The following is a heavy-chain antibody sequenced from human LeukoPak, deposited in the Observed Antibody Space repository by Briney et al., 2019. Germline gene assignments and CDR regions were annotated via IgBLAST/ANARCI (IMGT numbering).Heavy chain of an antibody. D-gene: IGHD3-3*01. J-gene: IGHJ3*02. CDR3: AGYYDFWSGYGRDAFDI. CDR2: INPNSGGT. Sequence: ASVKVFCKASGYTFTGYYMHWVRQAPGQGLGWMGWINPNSGGTNYAQKFQGRVTMTRDTSISTAYMEPSRLRSDDTAVYYCAGYYDFWSGYGRDAFDIWGQGTMVTVSS. V-gene: IGHV1-2*02. CDR1: GYTFTGYY.